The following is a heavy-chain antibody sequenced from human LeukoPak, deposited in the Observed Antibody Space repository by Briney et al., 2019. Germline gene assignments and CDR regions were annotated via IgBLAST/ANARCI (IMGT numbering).Heavy chain of an antibody. CDR3: AKSNRPVIAMVVLDY. Sequence: GGSLRLSCEASGFIFSNYWMSWVRQAPGKGLEWVANINQDGSEKYYVDSVKGRFTISRDYAKNSLYLQMNSLRAEDTAVYYCAKSNRPVIAMVVLDYWGQGTLVTVSS. CDR2: INQDGSEK. J-gene: IGHJ4*02. CDR1: GFIFSNYW. D-gene: IGHD2-21*01. V-gene: IGHV3-7*03.